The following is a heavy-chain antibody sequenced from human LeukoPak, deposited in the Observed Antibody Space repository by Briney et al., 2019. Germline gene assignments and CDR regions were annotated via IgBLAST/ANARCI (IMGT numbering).Heavy chain of an antibody. D-gene: IGHD4-17*01. Sequence: PSQTLSLTCTVSGGSISSGSYYWSWIRQPAGKGLEWIGRIYTSGSTNYNPSLKSRVTISVDTSKNQFSLKLSSVTAADTAVYYCAASGYGDYLDYWGQGTLVTVSS. V-gene: IGHV4-61*02. CDR3: AASGYGDYLDY. CDR1: GGSISSGSYY. J-gene: IGHJ4*02. CDR2: IYTSGST.